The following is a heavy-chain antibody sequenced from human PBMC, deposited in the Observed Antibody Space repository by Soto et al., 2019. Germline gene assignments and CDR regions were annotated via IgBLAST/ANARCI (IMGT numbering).Heavy chain of an antibody. CDR1: GYTFTGYY. CDR2: INPNSGGT. CDR3: ARGSSGTYYYDSSGSLDY. Sequence: ASVKVSCEASGYTFTGYYMHWVRQAPGQGLEWMGWINPNSGGTNYAQKFQGWVTMTRDTSISTAYMELSRLRSDDTAVYYCARGSSGTYYYDSSGSLDYWGQGTLVTVSS. J-gene: IGHJ4*02. D-gene: IGHD3-22*01. V-gene: IGHV1-2*04.